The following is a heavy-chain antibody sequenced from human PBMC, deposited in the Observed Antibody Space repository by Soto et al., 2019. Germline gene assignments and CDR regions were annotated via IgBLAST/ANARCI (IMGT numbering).Heavy chain of an antibody. CDR2: ISYDGSNK. CDR1: GFTFSSYA. V-gene: IGHV3-30-3*01. D-gene: IGHD5-12*01. Sequence: QVQLVESGGGVVQPGRSLRLSCAASGFTFSSYAMHWVRQAPGKGLEWVAVISYDGSNKYYADSVKGRFTISRDNSKNTLYLQMNSLRAEDTAVYYCAREVATIFGFDYWGQGTLVTVSS. J-gene: IGHJ4*02. CDR3: AREVATIFGFDY.